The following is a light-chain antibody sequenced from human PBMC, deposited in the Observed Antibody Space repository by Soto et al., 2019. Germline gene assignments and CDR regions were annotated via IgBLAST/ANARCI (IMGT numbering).Light chain of an antibody. Sequence: EIVLIQSPATLSLSPGERATLSCRASQSVSSNLAWYQQNPGQAPRLLIFDASNRATGIPARFSGSGSGTDFTLTISGLEPEDFAVYYCQQYGRPPYTFGQGTRLEIK. V-gene: IGKV3D-11*03. CDR2: DAS. CDR1: QSVSSN. CDR3: QQYGRPPYT. J-gene: IGKJ2*01.